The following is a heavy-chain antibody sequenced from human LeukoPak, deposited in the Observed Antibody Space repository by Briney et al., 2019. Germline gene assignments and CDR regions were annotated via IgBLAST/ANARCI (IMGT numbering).Heavy chain of an antibody. Sequence: PGGSLRLSCVVSGFTFSDYAMSWVRQAPGKGLEWVSAISGGGTPTFYADSVKGRFITSRDNSKNTLYLQMNSLRAEDTAVYYCAKLPWFGELLGPFDYWGQGTLVTVSS. CDR1: GFTFSDYA. CDR2: ISGGGTPT. CDR3: AKLPWFGELLGPFDY. D-gene: IGHD3-10*01. V-gene: IGHV3-23*01. J-gene: IGHJ4*02.